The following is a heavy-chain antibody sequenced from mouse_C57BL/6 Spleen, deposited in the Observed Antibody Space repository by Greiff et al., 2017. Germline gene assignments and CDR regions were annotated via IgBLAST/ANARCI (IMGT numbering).Heavy chain of an antibody. CDR3: AREDYSKGYYAMDY. CDR1: GYTFTSYW. V-gene: IGHV1-52*01. Sequence: QVQLQQPGAELVRPGSSVKLSCKASGYTFTSYWMHWVKQRPIQGLEWIGNIDPSDSETHYNPKFKDKATLTVDKSSSTAYMQLSSLTSEDSAVYYCAREDYSKGYYAMDYWGQGTSVTVSS. D-gene: IGHD2-5*01. CDR2: IDPSDSET. J-gene: IGHJ4*01.